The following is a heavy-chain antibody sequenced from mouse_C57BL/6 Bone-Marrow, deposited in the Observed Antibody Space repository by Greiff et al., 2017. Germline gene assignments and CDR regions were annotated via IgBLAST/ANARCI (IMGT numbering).Heavy chain of an antibody. J-gene: IGHJ2*01. CDR2: ISDGGSYT. CDR3: ARDDSFDY. CDR1: GFTFSSYA. D-gene: IGHD2-12*01. V-gene: IGHV5-4*01. Sequence: EVKLVESGGGLVKPGGSLKLSCAASGFTFSSYAMSWVRQTPEKTLEWVATISDGGSYTYYPDNVKGRFTISRDNAKNNLYLQMSHLKSENTAMYYCARDDSFDYGGQGTTLTVSS.